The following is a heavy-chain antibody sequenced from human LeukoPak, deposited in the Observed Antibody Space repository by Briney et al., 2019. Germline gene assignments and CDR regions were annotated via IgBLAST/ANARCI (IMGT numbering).Heavy chain of an antibody. J-gene: IGHJ4*02. CDR3: ARQNPYYYDSSGYIGVFDY. D-gene: IGHD3-22*01. Sequence: SETLSLTCTVSGGYISSYYWSWIRQPPGKGLEWIASIYYSGGTNYNPSLKSRVTILVDTSKNQFSLRLSSVTAADTAVYDCARQNPYYYDSSGYIGVFDYWGQGTLVTVSS. V-gene: IGHV4-59*08. CDR2: IYYSGGT. CDR1: GGYISSYY.